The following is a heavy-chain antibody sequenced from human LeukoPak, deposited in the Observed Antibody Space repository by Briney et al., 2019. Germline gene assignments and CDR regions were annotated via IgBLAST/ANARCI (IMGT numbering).Heavy chain of an antibody. J-gene: IGHJ6*03. CDR2: ISSSGSTI. D-gene: IGHD6-13*01. Sequence: GGSLRLSCAAAGFTFSDYYMSWVRQAPGEGLEWVSYISSSGSTIYYADSVKGRFTISRDNAKNSLYLQMNSLRAEDTAVYYCARDASAAGTSYYYYYYMDVWGKGTTVTVSS. CDR1: GFTFSDYY. V-gene: IGHV3-11*01. CDR3: ARDASAAGTSYYYYYYMDV.